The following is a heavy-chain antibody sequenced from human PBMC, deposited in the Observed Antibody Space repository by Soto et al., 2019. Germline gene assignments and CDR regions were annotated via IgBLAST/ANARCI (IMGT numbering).Heavy chain of an antibody. J-gene: IGHJ6*02. CDR2: ISGGGST. Sequence: GGSLRLSCAASGFPFSSYVMAWVRQAPGKGLEWVSGISGGGSTYYADSVKGRFTISRDNSKNTLYLQMNSLRAEDTAVYYCAKESASYYYGMDVWGQGTTVTVSS. V-gene: IGHV3-23*01. CDR1: GFPFSSYV. CDR3: AKESASYYYGMDV.